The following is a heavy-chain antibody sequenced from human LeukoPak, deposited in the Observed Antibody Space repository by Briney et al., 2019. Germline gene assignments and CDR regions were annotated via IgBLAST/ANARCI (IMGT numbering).Heavy chain of an antibody. D-gene: IGHD3-10*01. J-gene: IGHJ6*02. V-gene: IGHV5-51*01. CDR2: IFPGDSDT. Sequence: GESLKISCQVSGYRFTSYWVGWVRQMPGKGLEWMGIIFPGDSDTRYSPSFQGQVTISADKSISTAYLQWSSLKASDTAMYYCARHYYGSGSYGPMDVWGQGTTVTVSS. CDR3: ARHYYGSGSYGPMDV. CDR1: GYRFTSYW.